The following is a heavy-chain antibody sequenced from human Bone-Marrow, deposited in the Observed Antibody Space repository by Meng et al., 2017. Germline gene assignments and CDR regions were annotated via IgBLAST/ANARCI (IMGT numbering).Heavy chain of an antibody. CDR1: GFTFSSYA. Sequence: GESLKISCAASGFTFSSYAMSWVRQAPGKGLEWVSAISGSGGSTYYADSVKGRFTISRDNSKNTLYLQMNSLRAEDTAVYYCARGQREGDDGDYWGQGTLVTVSS. CDR2: ISGSGGST. D-gene: IGHD1-1*01. V-gene: IGHV3-23*01. CDR3: ARGQREGDDGDY. J-gene: IGHJ4*02.